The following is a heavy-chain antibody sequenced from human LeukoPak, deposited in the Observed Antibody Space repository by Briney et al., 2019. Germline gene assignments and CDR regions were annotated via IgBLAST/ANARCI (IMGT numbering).Heavy chain of an antibody. CDR2: INAGNGNT. CDR3: ARAHSSSWYTAGY. J-gene: IGHJ4*02. CDR1: GYTFTSYA. V-gene: IGHV1-3*01. Sequence: ASVKVSCKASGYTFTSYAMHWVRQAPGQRLEWMGWINAGNGNTKYSQKFQGRVTITRDTSASTAYMELSSLRSEDTAVYHCARAHSSSWYTAGYWGQGTLVTVSS. D-gene: IGHD6-13*01.